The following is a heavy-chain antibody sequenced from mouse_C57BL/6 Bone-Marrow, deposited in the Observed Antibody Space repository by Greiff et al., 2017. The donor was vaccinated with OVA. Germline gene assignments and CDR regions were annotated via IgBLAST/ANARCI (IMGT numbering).Heavy chain of an antibody. Sequence: VQLQQSGPGLVAPSQSLSITCTVSGFSLTSYGVSWVRQPPGKGLEWLGVIWGDGSTNYHSALISRLGISKDNSKSHVFLILNSLQTDDTSTYYYGIIATVRAWFAYWGQGTLVTVSA. CDR1: GFSLTSYG. D-gene: IGHD1-1*01. V-gene: IGHV2-3*01. CDR3: GIIATVRAWFAY. CDR2: IWGDGST. J-gene: IGHJ3*01.